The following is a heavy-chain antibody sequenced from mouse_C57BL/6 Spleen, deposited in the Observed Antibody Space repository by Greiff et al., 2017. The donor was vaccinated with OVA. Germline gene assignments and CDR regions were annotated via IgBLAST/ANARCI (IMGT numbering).Heavy chain of an antibody. CDR3: ARLEGDGYYNWYCDV. J-gene: IGHJ1*03. V-gene: IGHV1-4*01. Sequence: QVQLQQSGAELARPGASVKMSCKASGYTFTSYTMHWVKQRPGQGLEWIGYINPSSGDTKYNQKFKDKATLTVDKSSSTAYMQLSSLTSEDSAVYYCARLEGDGYYNWYCDVWGTGTTVTVSS. CDR2: INPSSGDT. CDR1: GYTFTSYT. D-gene: IGHD2-3*01.